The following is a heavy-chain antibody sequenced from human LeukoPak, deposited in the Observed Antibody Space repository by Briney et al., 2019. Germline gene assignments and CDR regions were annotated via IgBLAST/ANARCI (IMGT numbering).Heavy chain of an antibody. J-gene: IGHJ5*02. CDR1: GYSISSSNW. CDR3: ARGKITMVRGVSNWFDP. V-gene: IGHV4-28*03. D-gene: IGHD3-10*01. Sequence: PSETLSLTCAVSGYSISSSNWWGWIRQPPGKGLEWIGYIYYSGSTYYNPSLKSRVTISVDTSKNQFSLKLSSVTAADTAVYYCARGKITMVRGVSNWFDPWGQGTLVTVSS. CDR2: IYYSGST.